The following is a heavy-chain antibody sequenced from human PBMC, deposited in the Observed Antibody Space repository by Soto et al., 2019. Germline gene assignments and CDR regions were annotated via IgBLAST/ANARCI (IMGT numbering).Heavy chain of an antibody. D-gene: IGHD1-26*01. V-gene: IGHV1-3*01. CDR1: GYTFTSYA. Sequence: GXSVKVSCKASGYTFTSYAMHWVRQAPGQRLEWMGWINAGNGNTKYSQKFQGRVTITRDTSASTAYMELSSLRSEDTAVYYCARGSSSWHRIVGATPFDYWGQGTLVTVSS. CDR2: INAGNGNT. CDR3: ARGSSSWHRIVGATPFDY. J-gene: IGHJ4*02.